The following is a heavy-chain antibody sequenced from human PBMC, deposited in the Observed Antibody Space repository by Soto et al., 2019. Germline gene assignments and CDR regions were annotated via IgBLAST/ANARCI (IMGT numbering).Heavy chain of an antibody. CDR3: ARDRTDFKPRWAVWLPKEVFDY. CDR2: ISAYNGNT. V-gene: IGHV1-18*01. D-gene: IGHD6-19*01. J-gene: IGHJ4*02. CDR1: GYTFTTYD. Sequence: ASVKVSCKASGYTFTTYDISWVRQAPGQGLEWMGRISAYNGNTNYPQRLQGRLTMTTDTSTSTAYMERRSLRSDDTAVYYCARDRTDFKPRWAVWLPKEVFDYWGQGTLVTVSS.